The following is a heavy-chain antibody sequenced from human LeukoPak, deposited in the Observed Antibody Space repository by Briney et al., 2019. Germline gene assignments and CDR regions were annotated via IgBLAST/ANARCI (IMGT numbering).Heavy chain of an antibody. CDR3: TRVFGQWLVRWPFDY. V-gene: IGHV3-49*04. Sequence: PGGSLRLSCTAAGFTFGDYAMSWVRQAPGKGLEWVGFIRSKAYGGTTEYAASVKGRFTISRDDSKSIAYLQMNSLKTEDTAVYYCTRVFGQWLVRWPFDYWGQGTLVTVSS. J-gene: IGHJ4*02. D-gene: IGHD6-19*01. CDR2: IRSKAYGGTT. CDR1: GFTFGDYA.